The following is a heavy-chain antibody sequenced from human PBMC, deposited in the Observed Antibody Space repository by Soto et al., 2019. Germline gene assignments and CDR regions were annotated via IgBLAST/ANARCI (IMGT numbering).Heavy chain of an antibody. CDR2: ISSSSSYI. Sequence: EVQLVESGGGLVKPGGSLRLSCAASGFTFSSYSMNWVRQAPGKGLEWVSSISSSSSYIYYADSVKGRFTISRDNAKNSLYLQMNSLRAEDTAVYYCAILPRYSSSSGGMDVWGQGTTVTVSS. CDR1: GFTFSSYS. V-gene: IGHV3-21*01. CDR3: AILPRYSSSSGGMDV. D-gene: IGHD6-6*01. J-gene: IGHJ6*02.